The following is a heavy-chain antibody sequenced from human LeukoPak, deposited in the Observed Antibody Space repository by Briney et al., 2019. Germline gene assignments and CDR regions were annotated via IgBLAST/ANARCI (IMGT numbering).Heavy chain of an antibody. CDR2: IYSGGST. J-gene: IGHJ4*02. CDR3: ARGYGITFDY. V-gene: IGHV3-53*01. CDR1: GFTFSSYS. Sequence: GGSLRLSCAASGFTFSSYSMNWVRQAPGKGLEWVSVIYSGGSTYYADSVKGRFTISRDNSKNTLYLQMNSLRAEDTAVYYCARGYGITFDYWGQGTLVTVSS. D-gene: IGHD1-1*01.